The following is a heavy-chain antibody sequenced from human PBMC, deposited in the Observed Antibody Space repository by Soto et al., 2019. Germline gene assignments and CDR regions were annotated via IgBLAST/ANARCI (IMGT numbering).Heavy chain of an antibody. CDR1: GFTVSSDS. J-gene: IGHJ6*02. CDR2: IYSDNNT. Sequence: EVQLGETGGDLIQPGGSLRLSCAASGFTVSSDSMTWVRQAPGKGLEWISIIYSDNNTEYADSVKGRFSISRDTSKNILYLQMNSLRAEDTAEYYCARHYSAMGVWGQGTTVTVSS. CDR3: ARHYSAMGV. V-gene: IGHV3-53*02.